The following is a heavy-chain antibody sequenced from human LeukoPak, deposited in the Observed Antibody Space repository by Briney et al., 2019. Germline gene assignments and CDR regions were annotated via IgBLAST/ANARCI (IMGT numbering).Heavy chain of an antibody. CDR1: GGSISSSSYY. CDR3: ARGRGMMGY. D-gene: IGHD3-16*01. J-gene: IGHJ4*02. CDR2: INHSGST. Sequence: SETLSLTCTVSGGSISSSSYYWGWIRQPPGKGLEWIGEINHSGSTNYNPSLKSRVTISVDTSKNQFSLKLSSVTAADTAVYYCARGRGMMGYWGQGTLVTVSS. V-gene: IGHV4-39*07.